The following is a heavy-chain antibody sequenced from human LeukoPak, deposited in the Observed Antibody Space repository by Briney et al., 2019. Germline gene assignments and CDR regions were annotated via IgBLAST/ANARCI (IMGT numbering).Heavy chain of an antibody. V-gene: IGHV4-38-2*02. CDR1: GFSISSGFY. J-gene: IGHJ5*02. Sequence: LGALSLTLPVSGFSISSGFYWGLGRQPPRKGLEWIGSIYHSGSTYYNPSLKSRVTISVDTSKNQFSLKLSSVTAADTAVYYCAREDLLVDPWGQGTLVTVSS. CDR3: AREDLLVDP. CDR2: IYHSGST.